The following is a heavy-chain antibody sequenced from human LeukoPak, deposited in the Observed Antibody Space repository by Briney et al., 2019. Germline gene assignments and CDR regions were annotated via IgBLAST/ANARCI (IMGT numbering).Heavy chain of an antibody. Sequence: SETLSLTCTVSGGSISSSSYYWGWIRQPPGKGLEWIGSIYYSGSTYYNPSLKSRVTISVDTSKNQFSLKLSSVTAADTAVYYCARAKNGVGFGAPYYYYGMDVWGQGTPVTVSS. D-gene: IGHD3-10*01. J-gene: IGHJ6*02. CDR3: ARAKNGVGFGAPYYYYGMDV. CDR1: GGSISSSSYY. V-gene: IGHV4-39*01. CDR2: IYYSGST.